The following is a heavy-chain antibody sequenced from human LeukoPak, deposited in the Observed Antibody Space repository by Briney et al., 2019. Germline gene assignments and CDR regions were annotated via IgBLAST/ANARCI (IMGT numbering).Heavy chain of an antibody. D-gene: IGHD3-10*01. Sequence: GGSLRLSCAASGFTVSSNYMSWVRQAPGKGLEWVSVIYSGGSTYYADSVKGRFTISRDNSKNTLYLQMNSLRAEDTAVYYCAREMVHSRMVRGAVDYWGQGTLVTVSS. CDR3: AREMVHSRMVRGAVDY. CDR1: GFTVSSNY. V-gene: IGHV3-53*01. J-gene: IGHJ4*02. CDR2: IYSGGST.